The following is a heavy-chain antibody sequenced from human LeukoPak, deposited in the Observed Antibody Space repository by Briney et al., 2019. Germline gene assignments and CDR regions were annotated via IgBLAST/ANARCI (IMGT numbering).Heavy chain of an antibody. CDR3: ASSKGYGGILDAFDI. D-gene: IGHD4-23*01. V-gene: IGHV1-45*02. Sequence: SVKVSCKAFGYTFTYRYLHWVRQAPGQALEWMGWITPFNGNTNYAQKFQDRVTITRDRSMSTAYMELSSLRSEDTAMYYCASSKGYGGILDAFDIWGQGTMVTVSS. CDR2: ITPFNGNT. J-gene: IGHJ3*02. CDR1: GYTFTYRY.